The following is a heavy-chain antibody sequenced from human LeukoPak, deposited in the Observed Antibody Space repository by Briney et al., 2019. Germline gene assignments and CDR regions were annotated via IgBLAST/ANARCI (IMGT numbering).Heavy chain of an antibody. CDR2: ISGSGGSA. V-gene: IGHV3-23*01. Sequence: PGGSLRLSCAASGLAFSRYAMTWVRQAPGKGLEWVSSISGSGGSAYYADSVKGRFTISRDNSKNTLYLQMNSLRAEDTAVYYCASGFSSGSYYNAYWGQGTLVTVSS. J-gene: IGHJ4*02. D-gene: IGHD3-10*01. CDR1: GLAFSRYA. CDR3: ASGFSSGSYYNAY.